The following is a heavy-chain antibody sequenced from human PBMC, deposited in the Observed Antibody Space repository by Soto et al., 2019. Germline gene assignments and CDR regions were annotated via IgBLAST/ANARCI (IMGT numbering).Heavy chain of an antibody. Sequence: QVQLVQSGDEVKKPGASVKVSCKASGYIFVNYGIAWVRQAPGQGLEWMGWISPYTGNTHSASKVQGRLTMTTDTSTSTAYMGLGSLTSDDTAVYYCVLVDNYVTPTPQDVWGQGTTVTLSS. CDR3: VLVDNYVTPTPQDV. CDR1: GYIFVNYG. J-gene: IGHJ6*02. V-gene: IGHV1-18*01. D-gene: IGHD3-16*01. CDR2: ISPYTGNT.